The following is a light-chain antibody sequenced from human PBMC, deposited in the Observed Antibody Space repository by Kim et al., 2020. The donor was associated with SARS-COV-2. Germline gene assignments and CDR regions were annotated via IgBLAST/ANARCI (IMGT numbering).Light chain of an antibody. CDR2: RNN. V-gene: IGLV10-54*04. CDR3: SAWDTSVSAWV. J-gene: IGLJ3*02. Sequence: QAGLTQPPSVSKGLRQTATLTCTGNSNNVGHQGAAWLQQHQGHPPKLLSYRNNNRPSGLSERFSASRSGNTASLTITGLQPEDEADYYCSAWDTSVSAWVFGGGTQLTVL. CDR1: SNNVGHQG.